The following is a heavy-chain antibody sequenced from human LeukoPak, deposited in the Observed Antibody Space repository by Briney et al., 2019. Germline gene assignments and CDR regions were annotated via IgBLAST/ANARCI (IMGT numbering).Heavy chain of an antibody. CDR3: ARWYYYYGMDV. J-gene: IGHJ6*02. CDR2: IIHSGST. CDR1: GGSFSDYY. V-gene: IGHV4-34*12. Sequence: SETLSLICAVHGGSFSDYYWSWIRQPPGKGLEWIGQIIHSGSTNYDPSLKSRVTISVDTSKNQFSLKLSSVTAADTAVYYCARWYYYYGMDVWGQGTTVTVSS.